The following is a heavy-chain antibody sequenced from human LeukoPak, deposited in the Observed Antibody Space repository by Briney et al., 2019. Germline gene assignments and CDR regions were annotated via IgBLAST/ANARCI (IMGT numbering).Heavy chain of an antibody. CDR2: INPNSGGT. CDR1: GYTFTGYY. CDR3: ARGSIESGSYYYYFDY. J-gene: IGHJ4*02. D-gene: IGHD1-26*01. Sequence: ASVKVSCKASGYTFTGYYMHWVRQAPGQGLEWMGWINPNSGGTNYAQKFQGWVTMTRDTSISTAYMELSRLRSDDTAVYYCARGSIESGSYYYYFDYWGQGTLVTVSS. V-gene: IGHV1-2*04.